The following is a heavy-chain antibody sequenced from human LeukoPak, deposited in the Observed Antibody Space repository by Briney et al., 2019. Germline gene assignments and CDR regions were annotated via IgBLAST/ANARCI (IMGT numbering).Heavy chain of an antibody. CDR1: GFIFDNYA. V-gene: IGHV3-9*01. CDR2: ISWNTGSK. J-gene: IGHJ3*02. CDR3: AKGTTFDAFDM. Sequence: GGSLRLSCAAAGFIFDNYAMHWVRQAPGKGLEWVSRISWNTGSKDYADSVKGLFTISRDNAKNSLYLQMNSLRPEDTALYYCAKGTTFDAFDMWGQGTMVTVFS. D-gene: IGHD3-16*01.